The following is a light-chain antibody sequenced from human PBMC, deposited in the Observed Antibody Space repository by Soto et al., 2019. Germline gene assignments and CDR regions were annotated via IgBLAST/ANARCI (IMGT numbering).Light chain of an antibody. CDR3: SSFVAGNNYWV. V-gene: IGLV3-1*01. J-gene: IGLJ3*02. Sequence: SYELTQPPSVSVSPGQTASITCSGDKLGDKYACWYQQKPGQSPVPVIYQDSKRPSGIPERFSASKSGNTASLTVSGLQAEDEADYYCSSFVAGNNYWVFGGGTKVTVL. CDR2: QDS. CDR1: KLGDKY.